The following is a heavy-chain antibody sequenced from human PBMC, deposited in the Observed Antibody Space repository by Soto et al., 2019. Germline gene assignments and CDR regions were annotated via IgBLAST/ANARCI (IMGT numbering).Heavy chain of an antibody. Sequence: VEMVQSGAEVKKPGAEVKVSCKASGYTFTDYFIHWVRQAPGQGLEWMGWINPNSGGTNYAQKIQGRVTMTRDTSITTVYMDLSRLRSDDTATYYCARDTKIPANAIHDGRWGQGTLVTVSS. CDR2: INPNSGGT. CDR1: GYTFTDYF. V-gene: IGHV1-2*02. D-gene: IGHD2-2*01. CDR3: ARDTKIPANAIHDGR. J-gene: IGHJ4*02.